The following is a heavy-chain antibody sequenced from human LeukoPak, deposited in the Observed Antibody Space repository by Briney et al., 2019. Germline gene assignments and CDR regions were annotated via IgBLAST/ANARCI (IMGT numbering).Heavy chain of an antibody. CDR1: GFTFSSYG. CDR2: IRYDGSNK. CDR3: AKGVRFLEWLPFDP. Sequence: ETGGSLRLSCAASGFTFSSYGMHWVRQAPGKGLEWVAFIRYDGSNKYYADSVKGRFTISRDNSKNTLYLQMNSLRAEDTAVYYCAKGVRFLEWLPFDPWGQGTLVTASS. J-gene: IGHJ5*02. V-gene: IGHV3-30*02. D-gene: IGHD3-3*01.